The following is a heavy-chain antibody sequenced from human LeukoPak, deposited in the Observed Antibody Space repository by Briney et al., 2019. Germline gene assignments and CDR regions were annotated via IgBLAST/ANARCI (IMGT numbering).Heavy chain of an antibody. J-gene: IGHJ4*02. CDR1: GGSISSYY. CDR3: ARKQWGRNFGY. V-gene: IGHV4-4*07. D-gene: IGHD6-19*01. Sequence: ASETLSLTCTVSGGSISSYYWSWIRQPAGNGLEWIGRIYTSGTTNYKPSLKSRVTMSVDTSKNQFSLKLSSVTAADTAVYYCARKQWGRNFGYWGQGTLVTVSS. CDR2: IYTSGTT.